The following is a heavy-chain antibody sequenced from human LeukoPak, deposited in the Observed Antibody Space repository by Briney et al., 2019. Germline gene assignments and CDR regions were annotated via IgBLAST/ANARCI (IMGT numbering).Heavy chain of an antibody. D-gene: IGHD3-16*01. CDR1: GFTFSSYA. J-gene: IGHJ4*02. Sequence: PGGSLRLSCSASGFTFSSYAMDWVRQAPGMGLEYVSTISSNGGSTYYADSVKGRFTISRDDSKNTLYLRMSSLRAEDTAVYYCVKEGDYGYYFDYWGQGTLVTVSS. CDR3: VKEGDYGYYFDY. V-gene: IGHV3-64D*06. CDR2: ISSNGGST.